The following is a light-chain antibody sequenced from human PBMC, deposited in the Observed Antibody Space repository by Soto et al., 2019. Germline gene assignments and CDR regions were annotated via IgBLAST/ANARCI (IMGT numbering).Light chain of an antibody. V-gene: IGKV1-39*01. Sequence: DIQMTQSPSTLSASVGDIVTITCRASQSIASWLAWYQQKPGKPPSLLIYAASNLHTGVPSRFSGSGSGTEFTLTISSLQPEDFAAYYCQQTYSTPQTFGQGTRLEI. CDR2: AAS. CDR3: QQTYSTPQT. CDR1: QSIASW. J-gene: IGKJ5*01.